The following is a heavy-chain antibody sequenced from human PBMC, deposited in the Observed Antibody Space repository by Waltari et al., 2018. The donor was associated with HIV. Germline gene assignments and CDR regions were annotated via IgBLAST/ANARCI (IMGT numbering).Heavy chain of an antibody. D-gene: IGHD3-10*01. CDR3: ASVTDSGTALAN. CDR2: INPNRRET. Sequence: QVHLVQSGAEVKKPGSSVRVSCKTSGYTFHAYFFYWVRQAPGRALEWGGMINPNRRETKSAQRLEGRVTLTRDLSTSTGYMELSRLTPDDTAVYYCASVTDSGTALANWGQGTLISVSS. V-gene: IGHV1-2*02. J-gene: IGHJ4*02. CDR1: GYTFHAYF.